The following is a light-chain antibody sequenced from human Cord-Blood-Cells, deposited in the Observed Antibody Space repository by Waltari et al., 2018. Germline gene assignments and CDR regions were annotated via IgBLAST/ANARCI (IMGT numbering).Light chain of an antibody. CDR1: SRDVGGYNY. CDR2: DVS. V-gene: IGLV2-11*01. J-gene: IGLJ3*02. CDR3: CSYAGSYTWV. Sequence: QSALTQPRSVSGSPGQSVTISCTGTSRDVGGYNYVSWYQPHPGKAPQLMIYDVSKRPSGVPDRFSGSKSGNTASLTISGLQAEDEADYYCCSYAGSYTWVFGGGTKLTVL.